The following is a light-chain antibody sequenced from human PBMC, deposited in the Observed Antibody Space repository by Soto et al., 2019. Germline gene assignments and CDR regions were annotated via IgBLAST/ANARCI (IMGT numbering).Light chain of an antibody. CDR2: KAS. Sequence: DIQMTQSPSTLSASVGDRVTITCRASQSISSWWAWYQQKPGKAPKLLIYKASSLESGVPSRFSGSGSGTEFTLTISSLQPDDFATYYCQQYNNYPLTFGGGTKVEIK. CDR1: QSISSW. V-gene: IGKV1-5*03. J-gene: IGKJ4*01. CDR3: QQYNNYPLT.